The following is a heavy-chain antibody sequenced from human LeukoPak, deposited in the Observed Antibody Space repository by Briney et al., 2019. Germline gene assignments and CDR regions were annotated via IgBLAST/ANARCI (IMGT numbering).Heavy chain of an antibody. V-gene: IGHV3-74*01. D-gene: IGHD3-3*01. Sequence: GGSLRLSCAASGFTFSDFWMHWVRQAPGKGLVWVSRINSGGTVTNYADSVKGRLTISRDNAKNTLYLQMNSLRAEDTAVYYCAKTRGYYDFWSGPDAFDIWGQGTMVTVSS. CDR1: GFTFSDFW. CDR2: INSGGTVT. J-gene: IGHJ3*02. CDR3: AKTRGYYDFWSGPDAFDI.